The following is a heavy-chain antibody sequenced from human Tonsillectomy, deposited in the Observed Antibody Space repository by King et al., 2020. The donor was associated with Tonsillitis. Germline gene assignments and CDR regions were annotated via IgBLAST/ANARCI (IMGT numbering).Heavy chain of an antibody. Sequence: VQLVESGGGLVQPGGSLRLSCAASGFIFSSYAMSWVRQAPGKGLEWVSVFYSGGSTTYYADSVKGRFAISRDNSKNTLYLQMNSLRAEDTAVYFCAKGGGYSGYGNFDYWGQGTLVTVPP. D-gene: IGHD5-12*01. V-gene: IGHV3-23*03. CDR2: FYSGGSTT. CDR3: AKGGGYSGYGNFDY. CDR1: GFIFSSYA. J-gene: IGHJ4*02.